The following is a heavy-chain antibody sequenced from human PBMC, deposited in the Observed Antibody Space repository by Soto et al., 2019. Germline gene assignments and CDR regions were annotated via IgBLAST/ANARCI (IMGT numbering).Heavy chain of an antibody. CDR1: GFTFNSYS. CDR2: ISSSSSTI. CDR3: ARAGYYGSGILL. J-gene: IGHJ4*02. D-gene: IGHD3-10*01. V-gene: IGHV3-48*02. Sequence: EVQLVESGGGLVQPGGSLRLTCAASGFTFNSYSMNWVRQAPGKGLEWVSYISSSSSTIYYADSVKGRFTISRDNAKNSLYLQMNSLRDEDTAVYYCARAGYYGSGILLWGQGTLVTVSS.